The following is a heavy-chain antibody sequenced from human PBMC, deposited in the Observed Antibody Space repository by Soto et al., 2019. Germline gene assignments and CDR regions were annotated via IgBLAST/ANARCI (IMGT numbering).Heavy chain of an antibody. CDR3: ARDVWDSSGYFLDY. CDR1: GFTFSTYG. Sequence: GGSLRLSCAASGFTFSTYGIHWVRQAPGKGLEWAAVIKNDGTDAWYADSVKGRFTISRDNSKNTVFLQMSSLRDDDTAVYYCARDVWDSSGYFLDYWGQGTLVTVSS. D-gene: IGHD3-22*01. J-gene: IGHJ4*02. V-gene: IGHV3-33*05. CDR2: IKNDGTDA.